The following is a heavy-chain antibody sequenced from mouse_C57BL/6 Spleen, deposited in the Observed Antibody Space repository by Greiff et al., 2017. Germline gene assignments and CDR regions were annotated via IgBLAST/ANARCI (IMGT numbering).Heavy chain of an antibody. CDR2: IYPRSGNT. D-gene: IGHD4-1*01. CDR1: GYTFTSYG. Sequence: VQLQQSGAELARPGASVKLSCKASGYTFTSYGISWVKQRTGQGLEWIGEIYPRSGNTYYNEKFKGKATLTADKSSSTAYMQLRSLTSEDSAVYFCARARDWDGYGYFDVWGTGTTVTVSS. CDR3: ARARDWDGYGYFDV. J-gene: IGHJ1*03. V-gene: IGHV1-81*01.